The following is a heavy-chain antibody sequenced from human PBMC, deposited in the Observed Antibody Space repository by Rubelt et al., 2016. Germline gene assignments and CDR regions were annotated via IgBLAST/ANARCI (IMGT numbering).Heavy chain of an antibody. D-gene: IGHD5-18*01. CDR3: ARPMRGYSYERGAFDI. Sequence: GRFTISRDNAMKSLYLQMNSLGAEDTAVYYCARPMRGYSYERGAFDIWGQGTMVTVSS. J-gene: IGHJ3*02. V-gene: IGHV3-11*03.